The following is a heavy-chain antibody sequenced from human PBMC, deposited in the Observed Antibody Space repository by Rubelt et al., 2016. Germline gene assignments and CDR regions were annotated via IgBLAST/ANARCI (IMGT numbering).Heavy chain of an antibody. CDR3: ARERPDTTGYYYGMDV. CDR1: GGSISSSSYY. V-gene: IGHV4-39*07. Sequence: QLQLQESGPGLVKPSETLSLTCTVSGGSISSSSYYWGWIRQPPGKGLEWIGSIYYSGSTYYNPSLNGRGTISVDTSKNQFSLKLSSVTAADTAVYYCARERPDTTGYYYGMDVWGQGTTVTVS. CDR2: IYYSGST. J-gene: IGHJ6*02. D-gene: IGHD3-22*01.